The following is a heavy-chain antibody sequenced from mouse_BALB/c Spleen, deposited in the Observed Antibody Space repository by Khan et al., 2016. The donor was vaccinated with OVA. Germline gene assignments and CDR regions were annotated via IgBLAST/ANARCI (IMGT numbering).Heavy chain of an antibody. D-gene: IGHD2-12*01. V-gene: IGHV1-20*02. Sequence: VQLQQSGPELVRPGASVKISCTASGYSFTGYFMNWVMQSHGKSLEWIGRINPHIGETFYNQTLKDKATLTVDESSSTFHMQLRSLASEDSALYYCTRIYSSDFDYWGQGTTLTVSS. CDR2: INPHIGET. CDR3: TRIYSSDFDY. J-gene: IGHJ2*01. CDR1: GYSFTGYF.